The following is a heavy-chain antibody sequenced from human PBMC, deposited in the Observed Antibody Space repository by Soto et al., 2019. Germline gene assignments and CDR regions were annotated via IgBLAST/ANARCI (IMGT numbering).Heavy chain of an antibody. CDR1: GYTFTSYG. CDR2: ISAYNGNT. CDR3: AREYSSSSGIYYYYYGMDV. Sequence: QVQLVQSGAEVKKPGASVKVSCKASGYTFTSYGISWVRQAPGQGLEWMGWISAYNGNTNYAQKLQGRVTMTTDTSTSTSYMELRSLRSDDTAVYYCAREYSSSSGIYYYYYGMDVWGQGTTVTVSS. D-gene: IGHD6-6*01. J-gene: IGHJ6*02. V-gene: IGHV1-18*01.